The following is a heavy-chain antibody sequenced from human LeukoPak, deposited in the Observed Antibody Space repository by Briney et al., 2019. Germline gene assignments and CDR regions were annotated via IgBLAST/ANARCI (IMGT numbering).Heavy chain of an antibody. J-gene: IGHJ4*02. D-gene: IGHD3-10*01. CDR3: AKDPMVRGLTYDS. CDR1: GFTFSSYA. CDR2: ISGSGGST. V-gene: IGHV3-23*01. Sequence: EGSLRLSCAASGFTFSSYAMSWVRQAPGKGLEWVSAISGSGGSTYYADSVKGRFTISRDNSKNTLYLQMNSLRAEDTAVYYCAKDPMVRGLTYDSWGQGTLVTVSS.